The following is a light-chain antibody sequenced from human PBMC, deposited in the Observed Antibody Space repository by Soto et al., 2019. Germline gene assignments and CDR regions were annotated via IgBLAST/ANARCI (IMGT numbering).Light chain of an antibody. CDR1: QSVSSSY. CDR3: QQRSNWPLT. CDR2: GAS. V-gene: IGKV3D-20*02. J-gene: IGKJ4*01. Sequence: EIVFTQSPGTLSLSPGEGATLSCRASQSVSSSYLAWYQHKPGQAPRLLIYGASNRATGIPARFSGSGSGTDFTLTISSLEPEDFAVYYCQQRSNWPLTFGGGTKVDIK.